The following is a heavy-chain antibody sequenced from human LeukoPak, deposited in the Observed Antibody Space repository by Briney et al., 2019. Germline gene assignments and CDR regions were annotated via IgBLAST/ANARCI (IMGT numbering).Heavy chain of an antibody. V-gene: IGHV4-4*07. CDR2: IYTSGST. CDR1: GGSISSYY. J-gene: IGHJ4*02. D-gene: IGHD2-21*02. Sequence: KPSETLSLTCTVSGGSISSYYWSWIRQPAGKGLERIGRIYTSGSTNYNPSLKSRVTMSVDTSKNQFSLKLSSVTAADTAVYYCARVSYCGGDCYLDYWGQGTLVTVSS. CDR3: ARVSYCGGDCYLDY.